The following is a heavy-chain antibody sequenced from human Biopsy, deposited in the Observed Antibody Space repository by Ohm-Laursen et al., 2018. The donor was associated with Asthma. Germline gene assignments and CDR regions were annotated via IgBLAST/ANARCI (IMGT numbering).Heavy chain of an antibody. V-gene: IGHV3-30*04. CDR3: ARGGLHYYEYYGMDA. J-gene: IGHJ6*02. Sequence: SLRLSCAASGFTFDNYTMHWVRQAPGKGLEWVTIISYDGRNTYYADSVEGRFTISRDNSKNTLFLQMSSLKPEDTAVYYCARGGLHYYEYYGMDAWGQGTTVTVSS. CDR2: ISYDGRNT. CDR1: GFTFDNYT. D-gene: IGHD2-21*02.